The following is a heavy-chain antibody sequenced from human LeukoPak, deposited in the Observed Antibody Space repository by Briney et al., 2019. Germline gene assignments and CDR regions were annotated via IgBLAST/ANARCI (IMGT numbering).Heavy chain of an antibody. J-gene: IGHJ6*02. CDR3: ATRPNSGYDYPYYGMDV. V-gene: IGHV1-24*01. Sequence: ASVKVSCKVSGYTLTELSMHWVRQAPGKGLEWMGGFDPEDGETIYAQKFQGRVTMTEDTSTDTAYMELSSLRSEDTAVYYCATRPNSGYDYPYYGMDVWGQGTTVTVSS. D-gene: IGHD5-12*01. CDR2: FDPEDGET. CDR1: GYTLTELS.